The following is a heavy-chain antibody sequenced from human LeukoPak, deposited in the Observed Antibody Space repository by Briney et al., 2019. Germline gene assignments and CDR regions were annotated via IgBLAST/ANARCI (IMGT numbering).Heavy chain of an antibody. CDR2: IYYSGST. D-gene: IGHD1-26*01. CDR1: GGSISSSSYY. CDR3: ARHRQWELLPYYFDY. J-gene: IGHJ4*02. Sequence: SETLSLTCTVSGGSISSSSYYWGWIRQPPGKGLEWIGSIYYSGSTYYNPSLKSRVTISVDTSKNQFSLKLSSVTAADTAMYYCARHRQWELLPYYFDYWGQGTLVTVSS. V-gene: IGHV4-39*01.